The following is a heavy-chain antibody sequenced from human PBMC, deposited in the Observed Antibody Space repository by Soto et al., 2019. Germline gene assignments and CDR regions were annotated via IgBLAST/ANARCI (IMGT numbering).Heavy chain of an antibody. CDR1: GFTFSSYG. Sequence: QVQLVESGGGVVQPGRSLRLSCAASGFTFSSYGMQWVRQAPGKGLEWVAVISYDGSNKYYADSVKGRFTISRDNSKNTLYLQMNSLRAEDTAVYYCAKDRIFGVVTYYYGMDVWGQGTTVTVSS. V-gene: IGHV3-30*18. J-gene: IGHJ6*02. CDR2: ISYDGSNK. D-gene: IGHD3-3*02. CDR3: AKDRIFGVVTYYYGMDV.